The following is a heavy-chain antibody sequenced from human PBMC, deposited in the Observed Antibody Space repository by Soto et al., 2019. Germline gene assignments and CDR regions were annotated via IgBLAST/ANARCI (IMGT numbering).Heavy chain of an antibody. V-gene: IGHV1-3*01. CDR3: AREGQFDYYGSGSYAL. Sequence: GASVKVSCKASGYTFTSYAVHWVRQAPGQRLEWMGWINAGNGNTKYSQKFQGRVTITRDTSASTAYMELSSLRSEDTAVYYCAREGQFDYYGSGSYALWGQGTLVTVSS. J-gene: IGHJ4*02. D-gene: IGHD3-10*01. CDR1: GYTFTSYA. CDR2: INAGNGNT.